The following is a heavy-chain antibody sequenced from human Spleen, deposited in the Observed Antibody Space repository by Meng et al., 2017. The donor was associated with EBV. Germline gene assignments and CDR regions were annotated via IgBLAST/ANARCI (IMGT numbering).Heavy chain of an antibody. CDR1: GGSMGSDVYY. D-gene: IGHD3-10*01. Sequence: QVQLQESCPGLVKPSQPPSLTCPVSGGSMGSDVYYWSWIRQPPGKGLEWIAYINYSGTTHYNPSLKSRLTISVDTSKNQFSLKLSSVTAADTAVYYCARWDSGDYQGIFDYWGQGILVTVSS. J-gene: IGHJ4*02. V-gene: IGHV4-30-4*01. CDR2: INYSGTT. CDR3: ARWDSGDYQGIFDY.